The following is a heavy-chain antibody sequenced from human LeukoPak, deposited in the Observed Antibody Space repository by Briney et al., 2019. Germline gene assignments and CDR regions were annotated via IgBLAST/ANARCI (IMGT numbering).Heavy chain of an antibody. CDR1: GFTFSSYA. V-gene: IGHV3-33*01. CDR2: IWYDGSNK. D-gene: IGHD4/OR15-4a*01. J-gene: IGHJ3*02. CDR3: AREKYADYGAFEI. Sequence: GGSLRLSCAASGFTFSSYAMNWVRQAPGKGLEWVAVIWYDGSNKYYADSVKGRFTVSRDNSKNTLYLQMNSLRAEDTAVYYCAREKYADYGAFEIWGQGTMGTVS.